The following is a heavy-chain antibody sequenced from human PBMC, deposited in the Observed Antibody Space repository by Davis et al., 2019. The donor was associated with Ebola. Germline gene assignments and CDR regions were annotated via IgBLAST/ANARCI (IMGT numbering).Heavy chain of an antibody. CDR1: GGSINNYY. CDR2: FYYSGSA. J-gene: IGHJ2*01. CDR3: AKIASWGDWYFDL. Sequence: SETLSLTCIVSGGSINNYYWSWIRQPPGKRLEWIGNFYYSGSASYNPSLKSRVTMSVDTSKNQVSLKVISVTAADTAVYYCAKIASWGDWYFDLWGRGTRVTVSS. V-gene: IGHV4-59*01. D-gene: IGHD7-27*01.